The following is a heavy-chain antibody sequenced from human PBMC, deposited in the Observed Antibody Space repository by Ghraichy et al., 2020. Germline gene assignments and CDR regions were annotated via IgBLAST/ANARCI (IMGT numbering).Heavy chain of an antibody. CDR2: INQDGSAK. J-gene: IGHJ4*02. CDR1: GFTFSAYW. CDR3: ARESRYNYDTSGYRGTDF. V-gene: IGHV3-7*01. Sequence: GGSLRLSCAASGFTFSAYWMSWVRQAPGKGLEWVANINQDGSAKSYVDSVKGRFTTSRDNAKNSLYLQMNSLRAEDTAMYYCARESRYNYDTSGYRGTDFWGQGTLVTVSS. D-gene: IGHD3-22*01.